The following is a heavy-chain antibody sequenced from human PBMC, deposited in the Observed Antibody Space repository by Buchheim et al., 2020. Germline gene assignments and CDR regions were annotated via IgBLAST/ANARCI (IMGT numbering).Heavy chain of an antibody. Sequence: QVQLQQWGAGLLKPSETLSLTCAVYGGSFSGYYWSWIRQPPGKGLEWIGEINHSGSTNYNPSLKSRVTISVDTSKNQFSLKLSSVTAADTAVYYCASPRLRFLEWFNSPFAFDIWGQGT. CDR1: GGSFSGYY. CDR3: ASPRLRFLEWFNSPFAFDI. V-gene: IGHV4-34*01. CDR2: INHSGST. D-gene: IGHD3-3*01. J-gene: IGHJ3*02.